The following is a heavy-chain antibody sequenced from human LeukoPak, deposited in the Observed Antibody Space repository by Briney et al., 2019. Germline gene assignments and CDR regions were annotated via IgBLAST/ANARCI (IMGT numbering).Heavy chain of an antibody. CDR1: GGSINSYY. Sequence: PSETLSLTCTVSGGSINSYYWSWIRQPPGKGLEWIGYIYHRGSTNYRPSLKSRVTTSVDTSKNQFSLKLSSVTAADTAVYYCARLGVRYSTSSWWFDPWGQGTLVTVSS. CDR3: ARLGVRYSTSSWWFDP. D-gene: IGHD6-6*01. V-gene: IGHV4-59*08. J-gene: IGHJ5*02. CDR2: IYHRGST.